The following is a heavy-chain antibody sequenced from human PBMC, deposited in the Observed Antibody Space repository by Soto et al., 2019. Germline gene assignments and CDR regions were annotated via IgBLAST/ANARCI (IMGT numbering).Heavy chain of an antibody. CDR3: ARPAYPVMVYAMHPENWFDP. Sequence: SETLSLTCTVSGGSISSSSYYWGWIRQPPGKGLEWIGSIYYSGSTYYNPSLKSRVTISVDTSKNQFSLKLSSVTAADTAVYYCARPAYPVMVYAMHPENWFDPWGQGTLVTVPQ. J-gene: IGHJ5*02. V-gene: IGHV4-39*01. D-gene: IGHD2-8*01. CDR1: GGSISSSSYY. CDR2: IYYSGST.